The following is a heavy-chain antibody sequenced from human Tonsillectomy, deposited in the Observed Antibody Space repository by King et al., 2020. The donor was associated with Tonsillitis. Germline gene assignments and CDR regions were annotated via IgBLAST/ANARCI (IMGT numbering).Heavy chain of an antibody. J-gene: IGHJ4*02. V-gene: IGHV3-21*01. CDR2: ISSSSGYI. D-gene: IGHD2-2*01. Sequence: VQLVESGGGLVKPGGSLRLSCTASGFTFSSYCMNWVRQAPGQGLEWVSSISSSSGYIYYTDSVKGRFTISRDNAKNSLYLQMNTLRAEDTAVYYCARSTAAAMGNDYWGQGTLVTVSS. CDR1: GFTFSSYC. CDR3: ARSTAAAMGNDY.